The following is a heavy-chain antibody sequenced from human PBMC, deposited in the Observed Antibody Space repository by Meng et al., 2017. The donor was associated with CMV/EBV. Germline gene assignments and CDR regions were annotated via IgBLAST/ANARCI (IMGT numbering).Heavy chain of an antibody. J-gene: IGHJ5*02. Sequence: GGSLRLSCAASGFTFSSYEMNWVRQAPGKGLEWVSYISSSGSTIYHADSVKGRFTISRDNAKNSLYLQMNSLRAEDTAVYYCARGVAAAFWFDPWGQGTLVTVSS. D-gene: IGHD6-13*01. CDR3: ARGVAAAFWFDP. V-gene: IGHV3-48*03. CDR2: ISSSGSTI. CDR1: GFTFSSYE.